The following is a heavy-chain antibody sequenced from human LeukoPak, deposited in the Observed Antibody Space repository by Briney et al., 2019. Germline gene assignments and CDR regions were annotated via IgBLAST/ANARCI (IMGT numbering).Heavy chain of an antibody. CDR1: GFTFSDYA. Sequence: GGSLRLSCAASGFTFSDYAMHWVRQAPGKGLEYVSTISSNGDITYYANSVKGRFTISRDNSKNTLFLQLGSLRAEDMAVYYCARGPQPYDDSGSSAFDIWGQGAMVTVSS. J-gene: IGHJ3*02. CDR2: ISSNGDIT. V-gene: IGHV3-64*01. CDR3: ARGPQPYDDSGSSAFDI. D-gene: IGHD4-17*01.